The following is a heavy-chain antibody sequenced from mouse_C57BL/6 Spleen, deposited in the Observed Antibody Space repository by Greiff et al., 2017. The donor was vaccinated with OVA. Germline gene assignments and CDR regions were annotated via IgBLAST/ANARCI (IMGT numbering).Heavy chain of an antibody. V-gene: IGHV10-1*01. Sequence: EVKVVESGGGLVQPKGSLKLSCAASGFSFNTYAMNWVRQAPGKGLEWVARIRGKSNNYATYYADSVKDRFTVSRDDSESMLYLQMNNLKTEDTAMYYCVRGDYFDYWGQGTTLTVSS. CDR3: VRGDYFDY. CDR1: GFSFNTYA. CDR2: IRGKSNNYAT. J-gene: IGHJ2*01.